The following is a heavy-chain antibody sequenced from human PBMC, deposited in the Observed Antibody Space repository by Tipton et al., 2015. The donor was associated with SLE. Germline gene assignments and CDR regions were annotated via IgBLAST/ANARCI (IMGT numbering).Heavy chain of an antibody. CDR1: GGSISSYY. Sequence: TLSLTCTVSGGSISSYYWSWIRQPPGKGLEWIGYIYYSGSTNYNPSLKSRVTISVDTSKNQFSLKLSSVTAADTAVYYCARGTKLGNQYYFSFMDVWGKGTTVPVSS. V-gene: IGHV4-59*01. D-gene: IGHD7-27*01. CDR3: ARGTKLGNQYYFSFMDV. J-gene: IGHJ6*03. CDR2: IYYSGST.